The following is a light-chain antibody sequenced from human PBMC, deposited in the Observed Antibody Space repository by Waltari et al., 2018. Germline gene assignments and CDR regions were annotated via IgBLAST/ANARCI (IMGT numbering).Light chain of an antibody. CDR2: DVS. Sequence: QSALTQPASVSGSPGQSITISCTGARSDYYNYVCWHQHHPGKAPKRMIYDVSNRPSGVSNRFSGSKSGSTASLTISGLQAEDEADYYCSVKRGSNTVVFGGGTKLTVL. CDR1: RSDYYNY. CDR3: SVKRGSNTVV. J-gene: IGLJ2*01. V-gene: IGLV2-14*03.